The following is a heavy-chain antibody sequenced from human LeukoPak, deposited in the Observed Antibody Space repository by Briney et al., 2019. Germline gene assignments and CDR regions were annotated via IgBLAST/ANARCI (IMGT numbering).Heavy chain of an antibody. V-gene: IGHV3-21*01. CDR2: ISSRNTYI. CDR1: GFTFSSYS. J-gene: IGHJ4*02. CDR3: ARELSGDLDY. D-gene: IGHD3-3*01. Sequence: GGSLRLSCAASGFTFSSYSMNWVRQAPGKGLEWVSSISSRNTYIYYADSVKGRFTISRDDAKNSLYLQMSSLRAEDTAVYYCARELSGDLDYWGQGTLVTVSS.